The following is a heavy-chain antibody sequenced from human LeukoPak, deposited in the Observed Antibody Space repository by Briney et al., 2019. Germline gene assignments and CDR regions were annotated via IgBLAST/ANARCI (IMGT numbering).Heavy chain of an antibody. D-gene: IGHD1-20*01. V-gene: IGHV3-73*01. Sequence: GGSLRLSCAASGFTFSGSAMHWVRQASGKGLEWVGRIRSKANSYATAYAASVKGRFTISRDDSKNTAYLQMNSLRAEDTAVYYCAKDRLTGTTFSLHAFDIWGQGTMVTVSS. CDR3: AKDRLTGTTFSLHAFDI. J-gene: IGHJ3*02. CDR1: GFTFSGSA. CDR2: IRSKANSYAT.